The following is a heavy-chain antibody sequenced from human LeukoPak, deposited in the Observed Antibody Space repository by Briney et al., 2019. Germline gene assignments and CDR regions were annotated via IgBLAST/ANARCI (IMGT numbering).Heavy chain of an antibody. CDR3: AGDERWLRLGWFDP. D-gene: IGHD5-12*01. CDR1: GYTFTGYY. CDR2: INPNSGGT. Sequence: ASVKVSFKASGYTFTGYYMHWVRQAPGQGLEWMGWINPNSGGTNYAQKFQGRVTMTRDTSTSTVYMELSSLTSEDTAVYYCAGDERWLRLGWFDPWGQGTLVTVSS. J-gene: IGHJ5*02. V-gene: IGHV1-2*02.